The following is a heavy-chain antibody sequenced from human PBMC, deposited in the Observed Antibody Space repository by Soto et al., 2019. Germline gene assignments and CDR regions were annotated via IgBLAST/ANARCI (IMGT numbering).Heavy chain of an antibody. Sequence: GGSLRLSCAASGFTFSSYSMNWVRQAPGKGLEWVSYISSSSSTIYYADSVKGRFTISRDNAKNSLYLQTNSLRAEDTAVYYCARHPERIAQIGWFDPWGQGTLVTVS. CDR1: GFTFSSYS. J-gene: IGHJ5*02. V-gene: IGHV3-48*01. CDR2: ISSSSSTI. D-gene: IGHD6-13*01. CDR3: ARHPERIAQIGWFDP.